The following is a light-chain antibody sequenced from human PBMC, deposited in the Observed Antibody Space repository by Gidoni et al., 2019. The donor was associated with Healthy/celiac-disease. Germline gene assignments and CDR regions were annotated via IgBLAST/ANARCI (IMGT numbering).Light chain of an antibody. CDR1: QSISSW. V-gene: IGKV1-5*03. CDR2: KAS. CDR3: QQYNSYPWT. J-gene: IGKJ1*01. Sequence: DIQMTQSPSTLSASVGDRVTITCRASQSISSWLAWYQQKPGKAAKLLIYKASSLESGVPSMFSGSGSGTEFTLTISSLQPDDFATYYCQQYNSYPWTFGQGTKVEIK.